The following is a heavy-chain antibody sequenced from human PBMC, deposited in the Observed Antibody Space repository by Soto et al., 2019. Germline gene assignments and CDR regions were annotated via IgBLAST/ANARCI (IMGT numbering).Heavy chain of an antibody. D-gene: IGHD3-10*01. V-gene: IGHV3-23*01. J-gene: IGHJ6*02. Sequence: PGGSLRLSCAASGFTFSSYAMSWVRQAPGKGLEWVSAISGSGGSTYYADSVKGRFTISRDNSKNTLYLQMNSLRAEDTAVYYCAKDMGYGSGSSPRYHYYGMDVWGQGTTVTVSS. CDR1: GFTFSSYA. CDR2: ISGSGGST. CDR3: AKDMGYGSGSSPRYHYYGMDV.